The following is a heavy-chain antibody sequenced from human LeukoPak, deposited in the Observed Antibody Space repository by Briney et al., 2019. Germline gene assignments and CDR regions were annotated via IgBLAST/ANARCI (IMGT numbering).Heavy chain of an antibody. J-gene: IGHJ4*02. CDR3: ARHLTYGGWNS. V-gene: IGHV3-74*01. CDR1: GFTFSSYW. Sequence: PGGSLRHSCAASGFTFSSYWMQWVRQAPGKGLVWVSRINSDGSSASYADSVKGRFTISRDNAKNTLYLQMNSLRAEDTAVYYCARHLTYGGWNSWGQGTLVTVSS. CDR2: INSDGSSA. D-gene: IGHD4-23*01.